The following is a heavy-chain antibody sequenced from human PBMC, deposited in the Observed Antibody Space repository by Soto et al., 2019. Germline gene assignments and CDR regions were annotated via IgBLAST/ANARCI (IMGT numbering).Heavy chain of an antibody. CDR1: GYTFTSYD. CDR3: ARGPISSWRGTRTVSY. V-gene: IGHV1-8*01. D-gene: IGHD6-13*01. J-gene: IGHJ4*02. CDR2: MNPNSGNT. Sequence: ASVKVSCKASGYTFTSYDINWVRQATGQGLEWMGWMNPNSGNTGYAQKFQGRVTMTRNTSISTAYMELSILRSEDTAVYYCARGPISSWRGTRTVSYWGQGTLVTVSS.